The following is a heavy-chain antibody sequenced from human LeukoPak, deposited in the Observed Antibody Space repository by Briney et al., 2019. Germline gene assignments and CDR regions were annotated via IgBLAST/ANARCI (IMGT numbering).Heavy chain of an antibody. D-gene: IGHD3-3*01. V-gene: IGHV4-39*06. CDR1: GGSISSSRYY. J-gene: IGHJ3*02. CDR3: ARGVTDVLRFLEWFDAFDI. CDR2: IYYSGST. Sequence: PSETLSLTCIVSGGSISSSRYYWGWLRQPPGKGLEWIGSIYYSGSTYYNPSLKSRVTISVDTSKNQFPLKLSSVTAADTAVYYCARGVTDVLRFLEWFDAFDIWGQGTMVTVSS.